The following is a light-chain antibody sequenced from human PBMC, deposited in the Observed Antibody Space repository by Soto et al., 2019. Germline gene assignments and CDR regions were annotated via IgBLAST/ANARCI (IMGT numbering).Light chain of an antibody. CDR1: QRISTN. J-gene: IGKJ2*01. CDR2: GAS. V-gene: IGKV3-15*01. Sequence: EIVMTQSPATLSVSPGERATLSCRASQRISTNLAWYQQKAGQAPRLLIYGASSRATGVPARFSGSGSETDLTLTISSLQSEDFAVYYCQHYNNWPPYTFGQGTKLEIK. CDR3: QHYNNWPPYT.